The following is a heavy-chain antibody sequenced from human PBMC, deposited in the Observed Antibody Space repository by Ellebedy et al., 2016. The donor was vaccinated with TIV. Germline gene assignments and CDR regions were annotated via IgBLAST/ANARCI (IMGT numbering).Heavy chain of an antibody. CDR1: GGSISSSNW. D-gene: IGHD3-3*01. V-gene: IGHV4-4*02. CDR2: IYHSGST. Sequence: MPSETLSLTCAVSGGSISSSNWWSWVRQPPGKGLEWIGEIYHSGSTNYNPSLKSRVTISVDKSKNQFSRNLSAVSAADTAVFYCARVAPYDFWSGYNDAFDIWGQGTMVTVSS. CDR3: ARVAPYDFWSGYNDAFDI. J-gene: IGHJ3*02.